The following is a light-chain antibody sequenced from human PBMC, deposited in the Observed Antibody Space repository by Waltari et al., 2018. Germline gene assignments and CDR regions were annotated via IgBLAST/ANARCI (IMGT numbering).Light chain of an antibody. CDR1: SSTIGSNY. Sequence: QSVLTQPPSASGTPGQRVTISCSGSSSTIGSNYVYWYQQLPGTTPKLLIYRNNQRPSGVPDRFSGSKSGTSASLAISGLRSEDEADYYCAAWDDSLSVLFGGGTKLTVL. CDR2: RNN. J-gene: IGLJ2*01. V-gene: IGLV1-47*01. CDR3: AAWDDSLSVL.